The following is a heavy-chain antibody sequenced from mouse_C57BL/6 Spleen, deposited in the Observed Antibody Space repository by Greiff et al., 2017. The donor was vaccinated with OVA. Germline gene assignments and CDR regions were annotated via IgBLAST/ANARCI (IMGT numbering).Heavy chain of an antibody. CDR2: ISSGSSTI. Sequence: EVQLVESGRGLVKPGGSLKLSCAASGFTFSDYGMHWVRQAPEKGLEWVAYISSGSSTIYYADTVKGRFTISRDNAKNTLFLQMTSLRSEDTAMYYCARPLYYGSSYFDYWGQGTTLTVSS. V-gene: IGHV5-17*01. CDR1: GFTFSDYG. J-gene: IGHJ2*01. D-gene: IGHD1-1*01. CDR3: ARPLYYGSSYFDY.